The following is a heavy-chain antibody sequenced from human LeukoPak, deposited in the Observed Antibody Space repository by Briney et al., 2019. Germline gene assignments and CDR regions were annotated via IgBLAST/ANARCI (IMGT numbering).Heavy chain of an antibody. CDR2: IYHSGST. D-gene: IGHD6-13*01. V-gene: IGHV4-38-2*01. Sequence: SETLSLTCAVSGYSTSSGYYWGWIRQPPGKGLEWIGSIYHSGSTYYNPSLKSRVTISVDTSKNQFSLKLSSVTAADTAVYYCARLGPAAPYYYMDVWGKGTTVTVSS. CDR1: GYSTSSGYY. J-gene: IGHJ6*03. CDR3: ARLGPAAPYYYMDV.